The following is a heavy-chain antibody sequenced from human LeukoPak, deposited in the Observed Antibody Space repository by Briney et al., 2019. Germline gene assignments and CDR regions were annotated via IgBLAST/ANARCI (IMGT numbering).Heavy chain of an antibody. D-gene: IGHD1-26*01. CDR2: IYPADSDT. Sequence: HGEPLKISCKRSGYSFTNYWIGWVRQMHGKGLGGMGIIYPADSDTRYSPSFQGQVTISAYKSISTAYLQWISLKASDTAMYYCARHIWGATTVWFDPWGQGTLVTVSS. CDR3: ARHIWGATTVWFDP. CDR1: GYSFTNYW. J-gene: IGHJ5*02. V-gene: IGHV5-51*01.